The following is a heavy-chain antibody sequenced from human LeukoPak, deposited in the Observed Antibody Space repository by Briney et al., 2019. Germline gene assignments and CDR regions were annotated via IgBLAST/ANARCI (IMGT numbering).Heavy chain of an antibody. CDR2: IIPIFGTA. Sequence: SAKVSCKASGGTFSSYAISWVRQAPGQGLEWMGRIIPIFGTANYAQKFQGRVTITTDESTSTAYMELSSLRSEDTAVYYCARGATIAARPVGYFDYWGQGTLVTVSS. D-gene: IGHD6-6*01. CDR1: GGTFSSYA. CDR3: ARGATIAARPVGYFDY. J-gene: IGHJ4*02. V-gene: IGHV1-69*05.